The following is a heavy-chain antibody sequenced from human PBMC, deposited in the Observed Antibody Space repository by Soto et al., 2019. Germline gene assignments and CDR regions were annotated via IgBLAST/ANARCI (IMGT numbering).Heavy chain of an antibody. J-gene: IGHJ4*02. D-gene: IGHD2-15*01. V-gene: IGHV4-31*03. CDR3: ARLGYCSGGSCYAIPYFDY. CDR2: IYYSGST. Sequence: SETLSLTCTVSGSSINSSGYYWGWIRQPPGKGLEWIGYIYYSGSTYYNPSLKSRVTISVDTSKNQFSLKLSSVTAADTAVYYCARLGYCSGGSCYAIPYFDYWGQGTLVTVSS. CDR1: GSSINSSGYY.